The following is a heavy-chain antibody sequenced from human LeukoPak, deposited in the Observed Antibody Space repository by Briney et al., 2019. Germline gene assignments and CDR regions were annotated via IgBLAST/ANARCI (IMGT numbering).Heavy chain of an antibody. V-gene: IGHV4-59*01. Sequence: SETLSLTCTVSGGSISSTYWSWVRQPPGKALEWIGYIHSSGSAKYNPSLESRVTTSVDTSKNRFSLRVNSVTAADTAVYHCARGGWSLDYWGQGNLVTVSS. CDR3: ARGGWSLDY. J-gene: IGHJ4*02. CDR2: IHSSGSA. CDR1: GGSISSTY. D-gene: IGHD3-3*01.